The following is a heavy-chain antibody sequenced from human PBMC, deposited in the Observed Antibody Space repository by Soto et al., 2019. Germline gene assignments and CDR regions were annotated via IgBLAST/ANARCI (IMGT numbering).Heavy chain of an antibody. V-gene: IGHV4-34*01. CDR1: GGSFSGYY. Sequence: SENLSLTCAVYGGSFSGYYWSWIRHPPGKGLEWIGEINHSGSTNYNPSLKSRVTISVDTSKNQFSLKLSSVTAADTAVYYCARGNVLAARPVDYWGQGTLVTVSS. CDR3: ARGNVLAARPVDY. CDR2: INHSGST. J-gene: IGHJ4*02. D-gene: IGHD6-6*01.